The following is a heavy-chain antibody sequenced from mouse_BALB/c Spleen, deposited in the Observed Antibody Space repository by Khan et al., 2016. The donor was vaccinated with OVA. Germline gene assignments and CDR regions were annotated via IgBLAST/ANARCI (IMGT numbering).Heavy chain of an antibody. J-gene: IGHJ2*01. Sequence: EVQLQESGPGLVKPSQSLSLTCTVTGYSIASDYARNWIRQFPGNKLEWMGFISYSGNTNYNPSLKSRISITRDTSKNQFFLQLNSVTSEDTATYYCARVYGGDFDYWGQGTTLTVSS. CDR2: ISYSGNT. V-gene: IGHV3-2*02. CDR1: GYSIASDYA. D-gene: IGHD1-1*01. CDR3: ARVYGGDFDY.